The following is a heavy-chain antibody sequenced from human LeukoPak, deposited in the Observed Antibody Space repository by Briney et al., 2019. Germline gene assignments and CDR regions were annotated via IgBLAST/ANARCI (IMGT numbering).Heavy chain of an antibody. J-gene: IGHJ5*02. V-gene: IGHV4-34*01. CDR1: GGSFSGYY. D-gene: IGHD6-13*01. CDR3: ARGLPRAAAGPRGLNWFDP. CDR2: INHSGST. Sequence: SETLSLTCAVYGGSFSGYYWSWIRQPPGKGLEWIGEINHSGSTNYNPSLKSRVTISVDTSKNQFSLKLSSVTAADTAVYYCARGLPRAAAGPRGLNWFDPWGQGTLVTVSS.